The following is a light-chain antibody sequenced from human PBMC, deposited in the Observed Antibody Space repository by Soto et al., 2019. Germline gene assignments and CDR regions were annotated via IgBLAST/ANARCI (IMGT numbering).Light chain of an antibody. V-gene: IGLV2-14*01. Sequence: QSALTQPASVSGSPGQSIAISCTGTSSDVGGYNYVSWYQQHPGKAPKVLFYAVSNRPSGVSNRFSGSKSDNTASLTISGLQVEDEADYFCCSYTNNNTLVFGTGTKLTVL. J-gene: IGLJ1*01. CDR1: SSDVGGYNY. CDR3: CSYTNNNTLV. CDR2: AVS.